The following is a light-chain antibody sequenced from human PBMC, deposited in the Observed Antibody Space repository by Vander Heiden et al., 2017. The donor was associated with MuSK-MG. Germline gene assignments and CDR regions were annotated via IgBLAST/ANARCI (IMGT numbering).Light chain of an antibody. CDR3: QQYYSYPRT. CDR2: AAS. CDR1: QGISSY. J-gene: IGKJ1*01. V-gene: IGKV1-8*01. Sequence: AIRMTQSPSSFSASTGDRVTITCRASQGISSYLAWYQQKLGKAPKLLIYAASTLQSGVPSRFSGSGSGTDFTLTISCLQSEDFATYYCQQYYSYPRTFGQGTKVEIK.